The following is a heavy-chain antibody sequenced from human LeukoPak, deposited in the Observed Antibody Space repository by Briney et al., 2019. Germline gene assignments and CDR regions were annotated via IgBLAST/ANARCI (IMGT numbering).Heavy chain of an antibody. CDR1: GGSISSYY. CDR2: IFYSGST. Sequence: SETLSLTCTVSGGSISSYYWSWIRQPPGKGLEWIGYIFYSGSTNYNPSLKSRVTMSVDTSKNQFSLKLSSVTAADTAVYYCARSIAVAGISYYYGMDVWGQGTTVTVSS. D-gene: IGHD6-19*01. CDR3: ARSIAVAGISYYYGMDV. V-gene: IGHV4-59*01. J-gene: IGHJ6*02.